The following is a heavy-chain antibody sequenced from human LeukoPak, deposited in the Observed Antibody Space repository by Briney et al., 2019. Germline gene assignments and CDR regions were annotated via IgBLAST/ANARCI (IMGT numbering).Heavy chain of an antibody. CDR3: ARRAADAFVI. J-gene: IGHJ3*02. CDR1: GFTFITYC. CDR2: IYPSDSDT. Sequence: GESLKISGNGSGFTFITYCSVWVRQMPGKGLEWMGIIYPSDSDTIYSPSFQGHVTISADKSTNTAYVQWSSLKASDTAVYYCARRAADAFVIWGLGTMVTVSS. V-gene: IGHV5-51*01.